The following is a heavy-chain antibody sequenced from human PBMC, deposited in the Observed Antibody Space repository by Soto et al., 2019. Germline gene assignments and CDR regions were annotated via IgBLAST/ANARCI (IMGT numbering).Heavy chain of an antibody. Sequence: EVQLLDSGGGLVQPGGSLRLSCAASGFTFSTYAMSWVRQAPGKGLEWVSTITGSGSSTYYADSVKGRVTISRDNSKNPLSLQMNSLRAEDTAVYYCAKDLYGDYGGVDYWGQGTLVTVSS. J-gene: IGHJ4*02. D-gene: IGHD4-17*01. V-gene: IGHV3-23*01. CDR3: AKDLYGDYGGVDY. CDR2: ITGSGSST. CDR1: GFTFSTYA.